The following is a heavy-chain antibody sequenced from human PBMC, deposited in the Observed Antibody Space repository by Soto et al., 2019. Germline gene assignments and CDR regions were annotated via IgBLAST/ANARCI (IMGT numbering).Heavy chain of an antibody. J-gene: IGHJ5*02. CDR3: ARHRARNWFDP. V-gene: IGHV4-39*01. D-gene: IGHD6-6*01. CDR1: GGSISSSSYY. Sequence: QLQLQESGPGLVKPSETLSLTCIVSGGSISSSSYYWGWIRQPPGKGLEWIGSIYYSGSTYYNPSLKSRVTISVDTSKNQFSLKLSSVTAAYTAVFYCARHRARNWFDPWGQGTLVTVSS. CDR2: IYYSGST.